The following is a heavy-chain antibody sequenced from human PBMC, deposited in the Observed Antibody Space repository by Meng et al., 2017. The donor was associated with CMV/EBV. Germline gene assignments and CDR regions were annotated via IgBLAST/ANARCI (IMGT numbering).Heavy chain of an antibody. Sequence: CKASGYTFTGYYMHWVRQAPGQGLGWMGWINPNSGGTNYAQKFQGRVTMTRDTSISTAYMELSRLRSDDTAVYYCARARLTMVVTPYWGQGTLVTVSS. V-gene: IGHV1-2*02. J-gene: IGHJ4*02. CDR2: INPNSGGT. CDR1: GYTFTGYY. D-gene: IGHD4-23*01. CDR3: ARARLTMVVTPY.